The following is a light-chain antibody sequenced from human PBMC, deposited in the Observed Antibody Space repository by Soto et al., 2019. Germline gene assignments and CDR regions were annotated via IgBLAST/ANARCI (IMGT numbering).Light chain of an antibody. CDR2: GAS. CDR3: QQYGSSYPWT. CDR1: QSVRSDY. Sequence: EIVLTQSPDTLSLSPGQRATLSCRASQSVRSDYLAWYQQKPGQAPRLLIYGASSRATGIPDRFSGSGSGTDFTLTIRRLEPEDFAVYYCQQYGSSYPWTFGQGTKVEIK. J-gene: IGKJ1*01. V-gene: IGKV3-20*01.